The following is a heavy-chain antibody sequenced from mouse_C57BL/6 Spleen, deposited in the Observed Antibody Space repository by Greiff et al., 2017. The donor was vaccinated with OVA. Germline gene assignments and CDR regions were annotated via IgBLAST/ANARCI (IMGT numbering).Heavy chain of an antibody. D-gene: IGHD2-5*01. CDR2: IDPETGGT. J-gene: IGHJ1*03. V-gene: IGHV1-15*01. CDR1: GYTFTDYE. CDR3: TRAGYYSNEGYFDV. Sequence: QVHVKQSGAELVRPGASVTLSCKASGYTFTDYEMHWVKQTPVHGLEWIGAIDPETGGTAYNQKFKGKAILTADKSSSTAYMELRSLTSEDSAVYYGTRAGYYSNEGYFDVWGTGTTVTVSS.